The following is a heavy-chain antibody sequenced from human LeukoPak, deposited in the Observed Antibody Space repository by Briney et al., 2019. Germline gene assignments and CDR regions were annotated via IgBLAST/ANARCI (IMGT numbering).Heavy chain of an antibody. D-gene: IGHD1-26*01. CDR3: ARALSSWEPFDY. Sequence: SETLSLTCTVPGGSISSHYWSWIRQPPGKGLEWIGYIYYSGSTNYNPSLKSRVTISVDTSKNQFSLKLSSVTVADTAVYYCARALSSWEPFDYWGQGTLVTVSS. CDR2: IYYSGST. V-gene: IGHV4-59*11. J-gene: IGHJ4*02. CDR1: GGSISSHY.